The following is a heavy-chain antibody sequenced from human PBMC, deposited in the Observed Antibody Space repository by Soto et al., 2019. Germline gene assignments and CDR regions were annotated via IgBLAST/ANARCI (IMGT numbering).Heavy chain of an antibody. Sequence: GESLKISCKGSGYSFTSYWIGWVRQMPGKGLEWMGIIYPVDSDTRYSPSFQGQVTISADKSISTAYLQWSSLKASDTAMYYCARYRRDWLLSGYYYYGMDVWGQGTTVTVSS. D-gene: IGHD3-9*01. CDR3: ARYRRDWLLSGYYYYGMDV. J-gene: IGHJ6*02. CDR2: IYPVDSDT. CDR1: GYSFTSYW. V-gene: IGHV5-51*01.